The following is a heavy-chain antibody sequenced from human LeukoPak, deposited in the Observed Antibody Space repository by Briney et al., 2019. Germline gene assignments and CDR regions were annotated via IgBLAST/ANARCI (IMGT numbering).Heavy chain of an antibody. V-gene: IGHV4-4*07. CDR2: IHTSGST. CDR3: ARETRESRYFDL. Sequence: SEALSLTCTVSGGSISSYFWSWIRQPAGKGLEWIGRIHTSGSTNYNSSLKTRVAMSLDTPKNQSSLNLTSVTAADTAVYYCARETRESRYFDLWGRGTPVTVSS. CDR1: GGSISSYF. J-gene: IGHJ2*01. D-gene: IGHD4-23*01.